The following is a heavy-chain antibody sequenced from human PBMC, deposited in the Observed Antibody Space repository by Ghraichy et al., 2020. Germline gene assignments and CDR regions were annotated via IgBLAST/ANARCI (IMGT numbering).Heavy chain of an antibody. V-gene: IGHV4-34*01. CDR2: INHSGST. CDR3: ARHAWGGYFFDY. D-gene: IGHD5-12*01. J-gene: IGHJ4*02. CDR1: GGSFSGYY. Sequence: SETLSLTCAVYGGSFSGYYWSWIRQPPGKGLEWIGEINHSGSTNYNPSLKSRVTISVDTSKNQFSLKLSPVTAADTAVYYCARHAWGGYFFDYWGQGTLVTVSS.